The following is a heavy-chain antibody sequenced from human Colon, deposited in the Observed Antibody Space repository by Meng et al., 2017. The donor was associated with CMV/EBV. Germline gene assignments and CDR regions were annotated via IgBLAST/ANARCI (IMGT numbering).Heavy chain of an antibody. V-gene: IGHV3-23*01. D-gene: IGHD6-19*01. CDR2: ISGSGGST. CDR3: AKDRPGYSSGWYGDNWFDP. CDR1: GFTFSSYA. J-gene: IGHJ5*02. Sequence: GESLKISCAASGFTFSSYAMSWVRQPPGKGLEWVSAISGSGGSTYYADSVKGRFTISRDNSKNTLYLQMNSLRAEDTAVYYCAKDRPGYSSGWYGDNWFDPWGQGTLVTVSS.